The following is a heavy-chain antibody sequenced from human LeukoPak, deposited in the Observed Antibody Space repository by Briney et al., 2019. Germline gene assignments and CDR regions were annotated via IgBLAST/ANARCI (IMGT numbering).Heavy chain of an antibody. V-gene: IGHV3-33*06. CDR1: GFTFSSYG. CDR2: IWYDGSNK. Sequence: GRSLRLSCAASGFTFSSYGMHWVRQAPGKGLEWVAVIWYDGSNKYYADSVKGRFTISRDNSKNTLYLQMNSLRAEDTAVYYCAKESRVLLWFGKFHFWGQGTVVTVSS. CDR3: AKESRVLLWFGKFHF. D-gene: IGHD3-10*01. J-gene: IGHJ4*02.